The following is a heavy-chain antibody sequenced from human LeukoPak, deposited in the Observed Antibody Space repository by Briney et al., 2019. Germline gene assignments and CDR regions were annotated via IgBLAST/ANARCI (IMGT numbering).Heavy chain of an antibody. J-gene: IGHJ4*02. CDR2: INSDGSST. V-gene: IGHV3-74*01. CDR1: GFTFSSYW. Sequence: PGGSLRLSCAASGFTFSSYWMHWVRQAPGKGLVWVSLINSDGSSTSYADSVKGRFTISRDNAKNTLYLQMNSLRAEDTAVYYCARWTHYHDKGFDYWGQGTLVTVSS. CDR3: ARWTHYHDKGFDY. D-gene: IGHD3-22*01.